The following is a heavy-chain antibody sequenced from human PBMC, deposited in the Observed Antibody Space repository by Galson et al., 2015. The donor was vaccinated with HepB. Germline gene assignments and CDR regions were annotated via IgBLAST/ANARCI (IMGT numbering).Heavy chain of an antibody. J-gene: IGHJ4*02. D-gene: IGHD2-2*01. CDR3: ANGLIQPAADSPEFDY. V-gene: IGHV3-30*18. Sequence: SLRLSCAASGFTFSSYDMHWVRQAPGKGLEWVAGISYDGRYKYYADSVKGRFSISRNNSKNTLYLQMNSLRVEDTAVYYCANGLIQPAADSPEFDYWGQGTLVTVSS. CDR2: ISYDGRYK. CDR1: GFTFSSYD.